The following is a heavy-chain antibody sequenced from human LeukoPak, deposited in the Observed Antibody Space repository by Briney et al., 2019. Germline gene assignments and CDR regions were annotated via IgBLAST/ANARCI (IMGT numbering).Heavy chain of an antibody. CDR1: GGSISSSSYY. J-gene: IGHJ4*02. V-gene: IGHV4-39*07. Sequence: SETLSLTCTVSGGSISSSSYYWGWIRQPPGKGLEWIGSIYYSGSTYYNPSLKSRVTISVDTSKNQFSLKLSSVTAADTAVYYCARSAILVYVIDYWGQGTLVTVSS. CDR3: ARSAILVYVIDY. CDR2: IYYSGST. D-gene: IGHD2-8*01.